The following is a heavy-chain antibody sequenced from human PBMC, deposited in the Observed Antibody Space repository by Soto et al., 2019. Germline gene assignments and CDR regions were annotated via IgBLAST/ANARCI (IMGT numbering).Heavy chain of an antibody. V-gene: IGHV4-31*03. D-gene: IGHD4-17*01. CDR1: GGSISSGGYY. CDR3: ARDTVTRIRAFDI. J-gene: IGHJ3*02. Sequence: QVQLQESGPGLVKPSETLSLTCTVSGGSISSGGYYWSWIRRHPGKGLEWIGYLYYSRSTYYNPSLNMRVTISVDTSKNQFSLKLSSVTAADTAVSYCARDTVTRIRAFDIWGQGTMVTVSS. CDR2: LYYSRST.